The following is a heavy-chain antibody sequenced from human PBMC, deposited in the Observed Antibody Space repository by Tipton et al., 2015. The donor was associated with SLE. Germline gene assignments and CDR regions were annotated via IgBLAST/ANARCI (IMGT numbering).Heavy chain of an antibody. CDR1: GGSISNSYY. CDR2: IYYSGST. J-gene: IGHJ3*02. Sequence: GLVKPSETLSLTCTVSGGSISNSYYWSWIRQPPGKGLEWIGHIYYSGSTNYNPSLKSRVSISVDTSKNQFSLKLSSVSAADTAVYYCARDGGAFDIWGQGTMVTVSS. V-gene: IGHV4-59*01. CDR3: ARDGGAFDI.